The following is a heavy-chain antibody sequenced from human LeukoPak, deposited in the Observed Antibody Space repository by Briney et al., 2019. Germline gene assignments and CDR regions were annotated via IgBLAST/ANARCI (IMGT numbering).Heavy chain of an antibody. J-gene: IGHJ4*02. D-gene: IGHD1-26*01. CDR2: IYYSGST. V-gene: IGHV4-30-2*03. CDR3: ASIGGSSLEYYFDY. Sequence: PSETLSLTCAVSGGSISSGGYSWSWIRQPPGKGLEWIGSIYYSGSTYYNPSLKSRVTISVDTSKNQFSLKLSSVTAADTAVYYCASIGGSSLEYYFDYWGQGTLVTVSS. CDR1: GGSISSGGYS.